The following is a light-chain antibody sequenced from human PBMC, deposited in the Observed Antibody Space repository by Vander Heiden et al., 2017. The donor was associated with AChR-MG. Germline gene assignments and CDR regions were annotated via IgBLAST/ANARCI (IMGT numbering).Light chain of an antibody. J-gene: IGLJ7*01. CDR2: RNN. V-gene: IGLV1-47*01. Sequence: QSVLTQPPSASGTPGQRVTLSCSGSSSNLGSNYVYWYQQHPGTAPKLLIYRNNQRPSGVPDRFYGSKSGTSASLAISGLRSEDEADYYCAAWDDSLSGPVFGGGTKLTVL. CDR1: SSNLGSNY. CDR3: AAWDDSLSGPV.